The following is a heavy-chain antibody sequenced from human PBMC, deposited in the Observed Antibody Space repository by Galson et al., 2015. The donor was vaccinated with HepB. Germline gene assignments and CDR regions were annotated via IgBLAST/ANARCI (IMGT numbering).Heavy chain of an antibody. Sequence: SVKVSCKASGGTFSSYAISWVRQAPGQGLEWMRGIIPIFGTANYAQKFQGRVTITADESTSTAYMELSSLRSEDTAVYYCASVVVTATGADYYYGMDVWGQGTTVTVSS. D-gene: IGHD2-21*02. CDR3: ASVVVTATGADYYYGMDV. CDR2: IIPIFGTA. CDR1: GGTFSSYA. J-gene: IGHJ6*02. V-gene: IGHV1-69*13.